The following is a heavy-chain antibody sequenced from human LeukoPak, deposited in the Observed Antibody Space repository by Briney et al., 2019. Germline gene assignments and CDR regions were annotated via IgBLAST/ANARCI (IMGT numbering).Heavy chain of an antibody. CDR2: INPNSGDT. D-gene: IGHD2-15*01. CDR3: ARGYCSGGSCYSVENWFDP. J-gene: IGHJ5*02. V-gene: IGHV1-2*06. CDR1: GYTFTGYY. Sequence: ASVKVSCKAAGYTFTGYYMFWVRQAPGQGLEWMGRINPNSGDTNYAQKFQGRVTMTRDTSISTAHMELSRLRSDDTAVYYCARGYCSGGSCYSVENWFDPWGQGTLVTVSS.